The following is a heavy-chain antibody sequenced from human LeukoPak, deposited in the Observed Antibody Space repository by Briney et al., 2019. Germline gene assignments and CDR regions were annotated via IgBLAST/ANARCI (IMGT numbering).Heavy chain of an antibody. J-gene: IGHJ4*02. V-gene: IGHV3-30*18. Sequence: PGGSLRLSCAASGFTFSSYGMHWVRQAPGKGLEWVAVISYDGSNKYYADSVKGRFTISRDNSKNTLYLQMNSLRAEDTAVYYCAKDSYYDSKGGYWGQGTLVTVSS. CDR1: GFTFSSYG. D-gene: IGHD3-22*01. CDR3: AKDSYYDSKGGY. CDR2: ISYDGSNK.